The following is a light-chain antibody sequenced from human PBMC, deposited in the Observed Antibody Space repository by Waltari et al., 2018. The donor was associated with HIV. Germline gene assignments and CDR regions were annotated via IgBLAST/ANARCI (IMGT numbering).Light chain of an antibody. V-gene: IGLV2-14*01. CDR3: SSYTGSSSVV. Sequence: QSALPQPASVSGSPGQSITISCTGASSVVGGYNYVSWYQQHPGKAPKLMIYEVSNRPSGVSNRFSGSKSGNTASLTISGLRAEDEADYYCSSYTGSSSVVFGGGTKLTVL. CDR1: SSVVGGYNY. CDR2: EVS. J-gene: IGLJ3*02.